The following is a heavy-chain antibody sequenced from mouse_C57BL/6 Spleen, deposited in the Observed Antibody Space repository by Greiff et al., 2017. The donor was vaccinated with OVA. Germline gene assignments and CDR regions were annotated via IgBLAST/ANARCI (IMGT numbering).Heavy chain of an antibody. CDR3: ALLLRSWFAY. V-gene: IGHV1-50*01. CDR2: IDPSDSYT. CDR1: GYTFTSYW. D-gene: IGHD1-1*01. Sequence: QVQLQQPRAELVKPGASVKLSCKASGYTFTSYWMQWVKQRPGQGLEWIGEIDPSDSYTNYNQKFKGKATLTVDTSSSTAYMQLSSLTSEDSAVYYCALLLRSWFAYWGQGTLVTVSA. J-gene: IGHJ3*01.